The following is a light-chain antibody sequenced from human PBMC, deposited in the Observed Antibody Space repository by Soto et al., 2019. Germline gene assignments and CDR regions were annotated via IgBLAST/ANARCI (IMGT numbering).Light chain of an antibody. J-gene: IGLJ3*02. CDR2: SSN. CDR3: AAWDASLNGPV. Sequence: QSVLTQPPSASGTPGQRVTISCSGSSANIGSKTVNWYQQIPGTAPKLLIYSSNQRPSGVPDRFSGSKSGTSASLAISGLQSEDEADYYCAAWDASLNGPVFGGGTKLTVL. CDR1: SANIGSKT. V-gene: IGLV1-44*01.